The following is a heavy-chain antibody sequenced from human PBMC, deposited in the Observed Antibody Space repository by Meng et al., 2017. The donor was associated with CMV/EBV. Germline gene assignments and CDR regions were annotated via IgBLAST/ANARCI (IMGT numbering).Heavy chain of an antibody. J-gene: IGHJ6*02. D-gene: IGHD2-2*01. V-gene: IGHV1-18*01. CDR2: ISVYHGYT. CDR3: ARKYCSSSSCKGGHGMDV. CDR1: GYTFNTYG. Sequence: ASVKVSCKASGYTFNTYGISWVRQAPGQGLEWMGWISVYHGYTNYAQKFQGRVTMTRNTSISTAYMELSSLRSEDTAVYYCARKYCSSSSCKGGHGMDVWGQGTTDTVSS.